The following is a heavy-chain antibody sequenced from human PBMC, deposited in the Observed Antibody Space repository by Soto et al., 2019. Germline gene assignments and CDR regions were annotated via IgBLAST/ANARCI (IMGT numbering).Heavy chain of an antibody. CDR3: AKDQASGQGSFDS. J-gene: IGHJ4*02. Sequence: GGSLRLSCAASGFTFNIYGMHWVRPAPDKGLEWVALISYDGSNQYYADSVKGRFTISRDNSKNTLFLQMNSLRADDTAVYYCAKDQASGQGSFDSWGQETLVTVSS. CDR1: GFTFNIYG. V-gene: IGHV3-30*18. CDR2: ISYDGSNQ.